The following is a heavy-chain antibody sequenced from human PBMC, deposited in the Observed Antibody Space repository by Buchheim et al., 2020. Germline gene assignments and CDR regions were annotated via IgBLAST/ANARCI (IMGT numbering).Heavy chain of an antibody. Sequence: EVQLLESGGGLVQPGGSLRLSCAASGFTFSSYAMSWVRQAPGKGLAWVSAISGSGGSTYYAASVKGRFTISSDHSQNPLYLQMNSLRAEDTAVYYCASGYSYGYHFDYWGQGTL. D-gene: IGHD5-18*01. CDR1: GFTFSSYA. CDR2: ISGSGGST. J-gene: IGHJ4*02. V-gene: IGHV3-23*01. CDR3: ASGYSYGYHFDY.